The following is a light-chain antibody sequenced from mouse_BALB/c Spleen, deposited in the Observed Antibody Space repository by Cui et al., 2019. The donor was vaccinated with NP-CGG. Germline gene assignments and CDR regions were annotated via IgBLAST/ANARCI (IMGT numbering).Light chain of an antibody. J-gene: IGLJ1*01. V-gene: IGLV1*01. Sequence: QAVVNQESALTTSPGETVTLTCRSSTGAVTTSNYANWVQEKPDHLFTGLIGGTNNRAPGVPARFSGSLIGDKAALTITRARTEDEAKYFCALWYSNHWVFGGGTKLTVL. CDR1: TGAVTTSNY. CDR3: ALWYSNHWV. CDR2: GTN.